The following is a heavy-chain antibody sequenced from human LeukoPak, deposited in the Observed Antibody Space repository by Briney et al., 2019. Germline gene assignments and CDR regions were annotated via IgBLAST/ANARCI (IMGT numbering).Heavy chain of an antibody. Sequence: GGSLRLSCAASGFTFSSYWMSWVRQAPGKGLEWVANIKQDGSEKYYVDSVKGRFTISRDNAKNSLYLQMNSLRAEDTAVYYCARDPPKYSSGWYDYYGMGVWGQGTTVTVSS. D-gene: IGHD6-19*01. V-gene: IGHV3-7*01. CDR3: ARDPPKYSSGWYDYYGMGV. J-gene: IGHJ6*02. CDR2: IKQDGSEK. CDR1: GFTFSSYW.